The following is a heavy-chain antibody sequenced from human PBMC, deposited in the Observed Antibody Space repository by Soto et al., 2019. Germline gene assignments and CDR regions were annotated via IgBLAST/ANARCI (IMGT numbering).Heavy chain of an antibody. CDR3: ARDHAFFWFDP. J-gene: IGHJ5*02. CDR2: IYYSGST. Sequence: SETLSLTCTVSVGSISSYYWSWIRQPPGKGLEWIGYIYYSGSTNYNPSLKSRVTISVDTSKNQFSLKLSSVTAADTAVYYCARDHAFFWFDPWGQGTLVTVSS. V-gene: IGHV4-59*01. CDR1: VGSISSYY.